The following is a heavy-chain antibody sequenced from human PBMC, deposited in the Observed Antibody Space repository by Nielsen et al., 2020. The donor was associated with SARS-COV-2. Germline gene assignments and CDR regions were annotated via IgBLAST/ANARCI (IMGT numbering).Heavy chain of an antibody. D-gene: IGHD4-17*01. Sequence: SETLSLTCTVSGGSINSGDYYWNWVRQPPGKGLEWIGYIYYSGTTYYNPSHESRATISVATSKSQFSLKLRSVTAADTAGYYCARATMTDADVFDIWGQGAMVSVSS. CDR3: ARATMTDADVFDI. CDR2: IYYSGTT. J-gene: IGHJ3*02. CDR1: GGSINSGDYY. V-gene: IGHV4-30-4*01.